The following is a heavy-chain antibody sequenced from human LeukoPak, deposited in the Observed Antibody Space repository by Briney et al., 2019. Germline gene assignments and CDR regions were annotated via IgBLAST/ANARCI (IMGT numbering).Heavy chain of an antibody. CDR2: ISAYNGNT. Sequence: ASVKVSCKASGGTFSSYAISWVRQAPGQGLEWMGWISAYNGNTNYAQKLQGRVTMTTDTSTSTAYMELRSLRSDDTAVYYCARDRSVERRFDYWGQGTLVTVSS. D-gene: IGHD1-1*01. V-gene: IGHV1-18*01. J-gene: IGHJ4*02. CDR3: ARDRSVERRFDY. CDR1: GGTFSSYA.